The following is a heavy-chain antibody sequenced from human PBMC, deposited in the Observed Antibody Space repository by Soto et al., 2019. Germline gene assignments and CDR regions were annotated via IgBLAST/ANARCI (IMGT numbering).Heavy chain of an antibody. J-gene: IGHJ5*02. D-gene: IGHD3-10*01. V-gene: IGHV1-18*01. CDR3: ARAPYYYGSGSQNWFDP. CDR2: ISAYNGNT. Sequence: QVQLVQSGAEVKKPGASVKVSCKASGYTFTSYGISWVRQAPGQGLEWMGWISAYNGNTNYAQKLQGRVTMTTDTSTSTAYMELRSMRSGDTAVYYCARAPYYYGSGSQNWFDPWGQGTLVTVSS. CDR1: GYTFTSYG.